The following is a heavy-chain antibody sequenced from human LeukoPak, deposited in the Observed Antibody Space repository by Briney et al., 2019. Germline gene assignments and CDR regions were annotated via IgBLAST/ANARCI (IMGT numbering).Heavy chain of an antibody. CDR3: TRYNNDHFDY. D-gene: IGHD1-14*01. V-gene: IGHV3-33*01. J-gene: IGHJ4*02. CDR2: IAYDGSRA. CDR1: GFTFGGYG. Sequence: GRSLRLSCAGSGFTFGGYGMHWFRQTPGKGLEWVAVIAYDGSRAFYADSVKGRFTISRDNSKNTMSVQMDDLRAEDTAVYYCTRYNNDHFDYWAREPWSPSPQ.